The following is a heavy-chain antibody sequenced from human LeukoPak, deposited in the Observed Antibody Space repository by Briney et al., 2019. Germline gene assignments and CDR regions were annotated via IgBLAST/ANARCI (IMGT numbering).Heavy chain of an antibody. CDR3: ARRYCSGGSCWAGFDY. Sequence: GESLKISCKGSGYSFTSYWIGCVRQMPGKGLGWMGIIYPGDSDTRYSPSFQGQVTISADKSISTAYLQWSSLKASDTAMYYCARRYCSGGSCWAGFDYWGQGTLVTVSS. CDR1: GYSFTSYW. CDR2: IYPGDSDT. D-gene: IGHD2-15*01. J-gene: IGHJ4*02. V-gene: IGHV5-51*01.